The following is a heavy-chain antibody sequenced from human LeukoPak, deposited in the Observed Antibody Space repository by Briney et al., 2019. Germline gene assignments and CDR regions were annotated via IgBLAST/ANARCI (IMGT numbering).Heavy chain of an antibody. V-gene: IGHV3-11*01. CDR3: AKDLAPSMTTVKNYHYYMDV. J-gene: IGHJ6*03. Sequence: GGSLRLSCAASGFTFSDYYMSWIRQAPGKGLEWVSYISSSDSTIYYADSVKGRFTISRDNAKNSLYLQMNSLRAEDTAVYYCAKDLAPSMTTVKNYHYYMDVWGKGTTVTVSS. CDR2: ISSSDSTI. CDR1: GFTFSDYY. D-gene: IGHD4-11*01.